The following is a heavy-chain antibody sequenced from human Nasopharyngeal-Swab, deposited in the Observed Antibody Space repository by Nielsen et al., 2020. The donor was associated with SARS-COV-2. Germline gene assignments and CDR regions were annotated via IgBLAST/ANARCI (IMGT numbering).Heavy chain of an antibody. J-gene: IGHJ6*02. CDR1: GFTFNNYN. CDR3: ARDGLDYDFWSAYFMDV. Sequence: GESLKISCAASGFTFNNYNFNWVRQAPGKGLEWVSSISSSSSHIYYADSVKGRFTISRDNAKNTLFLHMNSLRAEDTAVYYCARDGLDYDFWSAYFMDVWGQGTTVTVSS. CDR2: ISSSSSHI. D-gene: IGHD3-3*01. V-gene: IGHV3-21*06.